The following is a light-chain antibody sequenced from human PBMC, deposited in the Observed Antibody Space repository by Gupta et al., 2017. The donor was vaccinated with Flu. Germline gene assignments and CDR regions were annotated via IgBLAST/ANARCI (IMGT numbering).Light chain of an antibody. CDR3: QQYGRSPPRA. J-gene: IGKJ4*01. V-gene: IGKV3-20*01. CDR2: GAS. CDR1: QSVSSNF. Sequence: EIVLTQSPGTLSLSPGERATLSCRASQSVSSNFLAWYQQKPGQAPRLLIYGASNRATGIPERCSGTGAGRDFTLTISRLEAEDFAVYYCQQYGRSPPRAFGGGTKVEIK.